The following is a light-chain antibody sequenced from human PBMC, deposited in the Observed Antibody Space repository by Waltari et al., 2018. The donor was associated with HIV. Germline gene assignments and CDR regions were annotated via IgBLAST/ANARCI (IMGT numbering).Light chain of an antibody. CDR3: CSYAGNYPVL. V-gene: IGLV2-11*01. Sequence: QSALTQPRSVSGSPGQSVTIPCTGTSSDVGGYNYVSWYQQNPGKAPKFIIYNVTKRPSGVPDRFSGSKSGNTASLTISELQAEDEADYYCCSYAGNYPVLFGGGTKLTVL. CDR1: SSDVGGYNY. CDR2: NVT. J-gene: IGLJ3*02.